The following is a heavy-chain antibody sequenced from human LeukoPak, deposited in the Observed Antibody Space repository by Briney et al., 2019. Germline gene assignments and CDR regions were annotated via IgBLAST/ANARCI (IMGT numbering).Heavy chain of an antibody. CDR3: TTGGLWYDYGDPGYYFDY. J-gene: IGHJ4*02. CDR1: GLTFSNAW. V-gene: IGHV3-15*01. CDR2: IKSKTDGGTT. D-gene: IGHD4-17*01. Sequence: PGGSLRLSCAASGLTFSNAWMSWVRQAPGKGLEWVGRIKSKTDGGTTDYAAPVKGRFTISRDDSKNTLYLQMNSLKTEDTAVYYCTTGGLWYDYGDPGYYFDYWGQGTLVTVSS.